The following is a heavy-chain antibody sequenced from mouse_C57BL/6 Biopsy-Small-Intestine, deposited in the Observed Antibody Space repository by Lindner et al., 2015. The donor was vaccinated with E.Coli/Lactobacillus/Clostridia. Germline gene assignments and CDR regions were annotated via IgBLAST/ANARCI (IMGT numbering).Heavy chain of an antibody. V-gene: IGHV1-55*01. J-gene: IGHJ4*01. CDR3: ARDSPSHRSTQLTGATLDY. CDR1: GYPFTSYG. Sequence: SVKVSCKASGYPFTSYGFSWVRQAPGQGLEWMGWISPYNDNTNYAQKLQGRVTLTRDTSTNTAYMELRSLRSDDTAVYYCARDSPSHRSTQLTGATLDYWGQGTLVTVSS. D-gene: IGHD4-1*01. CDR2: ISPYNDNT.